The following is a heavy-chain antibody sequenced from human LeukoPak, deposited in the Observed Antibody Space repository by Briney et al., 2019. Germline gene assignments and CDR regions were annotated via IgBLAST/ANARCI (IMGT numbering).Heavy chain of an antibody. D-gene: IGHD6-13*01. CDR2: INPYSGGT. Sequence: ASVKVSCKASGYTFTGYYMHWVRQAPGQGLEWMGWINPYSGGTNYAQKFQGRVTMTRDTSISTAYMELSRLRSDDTAVYYCARVSPSSPNHYWGQGTLVTVSS. J-gene: IGHJ4*02. CDR3: ARVSPSSPNHY. V-gene: IGHV1-2*02. CDR1: GYTFTGYY.